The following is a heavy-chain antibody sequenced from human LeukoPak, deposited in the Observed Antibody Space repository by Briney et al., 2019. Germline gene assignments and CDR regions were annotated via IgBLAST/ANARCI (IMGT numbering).Heavy chain of an antibody. D-gene: IGHD2-15*01. CDR1: GGTFSGYY. Sequence: SETLSLTCAVYGGTFSGYYWSWIRQPPGKGLEWIGEINPGGSTNYNPSLESRLTISVDPSKNQFSLKLSSVTAADTAIYCCAREDCSGGACTNFDYWGQGTLVTVSS. J-gene: IGHJ4*02. V-gene: IGHV4-34*01. CDR3: AREDCSGGACTNFDY. CDR2: INPGGST.